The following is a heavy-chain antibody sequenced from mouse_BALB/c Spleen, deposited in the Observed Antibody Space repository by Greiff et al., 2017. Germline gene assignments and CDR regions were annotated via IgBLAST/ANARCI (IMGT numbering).Heavy chain of an antibody. D-gene: IGHD2-1*01. CDR1: GFTFSSYG. CDR2: INSNGGST. V-gene: IGHV5-6-3*01. CDR3: ARDGGYGNSWFAY. J-gene: IGHJ3*01. Sequence: EVQGVESGGGLVQPGGSLKLSCAASGFTFSSYGMSWVRQTPDKRLELVATINSNGGSTYYPDSVKGRFTISRDNAKNTLYLQMSSLKSEDTAMYYCARDGGYGNSWFAYWGQGTLVTVSA.